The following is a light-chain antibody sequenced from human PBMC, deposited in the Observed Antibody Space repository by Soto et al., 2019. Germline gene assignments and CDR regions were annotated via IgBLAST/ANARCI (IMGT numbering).Light chain of an antibody. CDR2: AAS. Sequence: DIQLTQSPSFLSASVGDRVTITCRASQGISSYLAWYQQKPGKAPKLLIYAASTLQSGVPSRFSRSASGTEFTLTISSLQPEDFATYYCQQLNSYPQTFGQGTKLEIK. CDR3: QQLNSYPQT. V-gene: IGKV1-9*01. CDR1: QGISSY. J-gene: IGKJ2*01.